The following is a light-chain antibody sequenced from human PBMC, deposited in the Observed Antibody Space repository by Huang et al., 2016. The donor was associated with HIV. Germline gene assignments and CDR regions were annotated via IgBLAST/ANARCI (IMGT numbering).Light chain of an antibody. J-gene: IGKJ1*01. CDR1: QSIDNK. V-gene: IGKV3-15*01. CDR3: QQYANWPPRT. CDR2: GVS. Sequence: EIVMTQSPATLSVSPGERATLSCRASQSIDNKLAWYQQKPGQAPPLLIYGVSTRATGIPARFSASGSGTDFTLTISSLQSEDFAIYYCQQYANWPPRTFGQGTKLEIK.